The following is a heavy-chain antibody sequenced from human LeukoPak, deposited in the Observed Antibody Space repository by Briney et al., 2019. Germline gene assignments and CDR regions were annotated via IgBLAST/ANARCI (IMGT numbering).Heavy chain of an antibody. V-gene: IGHV3-49*04. D-gene: IGHD5-24*01. J-gene: IGHJ4*02. CDR2: IRSKSSGGTI. CDR1: GFTFGHYA. CDR3: SSDYKLRY. Sequence: GGSLRLSCRTSGFTFGHYAMSWVRQAPGKGLEWVGLIRSKSSGGTIEYAASVKGRFIISRDDSKSIAYLQMNSLKSEDTAVYYCSSDYKLRYWGQGTLVSVSS.